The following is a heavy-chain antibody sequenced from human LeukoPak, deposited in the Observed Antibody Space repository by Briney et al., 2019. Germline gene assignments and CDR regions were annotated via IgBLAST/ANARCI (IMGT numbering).Heavy chain of an antibody. Sequence: GGSLRLPCAASGFTFSSYGMHWVRQAPGKGLEWVAFIRYDGSNKYYADSVKGRFTISRDNSKNTLYLQMNSLRAEDTAVYYCAKGGGGYYYDSSGYYYGGFSYYYMDVWGKGTTVTISS. CDR3: AKGGGGYYYDSSGYYYGGFSYYYMDV. CDR1: GFTFSSYG. V-gene: IGHV3-30*02. CDR2: IRYDGSNK. J-gene: IGHJ6*03. D-gene: IGHD3-22*01.